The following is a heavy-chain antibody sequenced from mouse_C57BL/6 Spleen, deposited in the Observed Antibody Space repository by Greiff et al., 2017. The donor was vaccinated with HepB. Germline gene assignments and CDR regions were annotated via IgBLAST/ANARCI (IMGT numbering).Heavy chain of an antibody. J-gene: IGHJ4*01. V-gene: IGHV5-4*01. Sequence: EVHLVESGGGLVKPGGSLKLSCAASGFTFSSYAMSWVRQTPEKRLEWVATISDGGSYTYYPDNVKGRFTISRDNAKNNLYLQMSHLKSEDTAMYYCAREGGVYYGSSYGYAMDYWGQGTSVTVSS. D-gene: IGHD1-1*01. CDR3: AREGGVYYGSSYGYAMDY. CDR1: GFTFSSYA. CDR2: ISDGGSYT.